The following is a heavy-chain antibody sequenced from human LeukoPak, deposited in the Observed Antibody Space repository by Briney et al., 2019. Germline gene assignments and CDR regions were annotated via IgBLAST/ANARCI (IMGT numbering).Heavy chain of an antibody. D-gene: IGHD3-22*01. CDR3: ARHLYYSFYYYYGMDV. CDR1: GGSINNYY. J-gene: IGHJ6*02. Sequence: SETLSLTCTISGGSINNYYWSWIRQPPGKGLEWIGYIYYSGSTNYNPSLKSRVTISVDTSKNQFSLKLSSVTAADTAVYYCARHLYYSFYYYYGMDVWGQGTTVTVSS. V-gene: IGHV4-59*08. CDR2: IYYSGST.